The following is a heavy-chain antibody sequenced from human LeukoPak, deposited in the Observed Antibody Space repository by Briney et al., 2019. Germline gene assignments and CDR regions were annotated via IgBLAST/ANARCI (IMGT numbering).Heavy chain of an antibody. Sequence: GASVKVSCKASGYTFTGYYMHWVRQAPGQGLEWMGIINPSGGSTSYAQKFQGRVTMTRDMSTSTVYMELSSLRSEDTAVYYCARAREYYGSGSYYKGLDAFDIWAKGQWSPSLQ. V-gene: IGHV1-46*01. J-gene: IGHJ3*02. CDR3: ARAREYYGSGSYYKGLDAFDI. CDR2: INPSGGST. D-gene: IGHD3-10*01. CDR1: GYTFTGYY.